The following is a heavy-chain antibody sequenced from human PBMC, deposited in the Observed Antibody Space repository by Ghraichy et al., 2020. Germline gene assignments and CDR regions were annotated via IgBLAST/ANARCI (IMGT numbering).Heavy chain of an antibody. CDR1: GGSISSGDYY. Sequence: SETLSLTCTVSGGSISSGDYYWSWIRQPPGKGLEWIGYIYYSGSTYYNPSLKSRVTISVDTSKNQFSLKLSSVTAADTAVYYCARTHSGWDSTPNWFDPWGQGTLVTVSS. J-gene: IGHJ5*02. D-gene: IGHD5-12*01. CDR2: IYYSGST. CDR3: ARTHSGWDSTPNWFDP. V-gene: IGHV4-30-4*01.